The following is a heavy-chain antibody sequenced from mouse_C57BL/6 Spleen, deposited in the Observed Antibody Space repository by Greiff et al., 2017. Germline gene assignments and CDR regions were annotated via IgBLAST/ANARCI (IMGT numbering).Heavy chain of an antibody. Sequence: QVQLKQPGAELVKPGASVKMSCKASGYTFTSYWITWVKQRPGQGLEWIGDIYPGSGSTNYNEKFKSKATLTVDTSSSTAYMQLSSLTSEDSAVYYCAREGTVVATYYFDYWGQGTTLTVSS. V-gene: IGHV1-55*01. J-gene: IGHJ2*01. CDR1: GYTFTSYW. CDR3: AREGTVVATYYFDY. CDR2: IYPGSGST. D-gene: IGHD1-1*01.